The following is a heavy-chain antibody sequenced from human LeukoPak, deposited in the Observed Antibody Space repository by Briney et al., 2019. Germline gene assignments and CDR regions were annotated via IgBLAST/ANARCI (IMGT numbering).Heavy chain of an antibody. Sequence: PGGSLRLSCAASGFTFSSYGMTWVRQAPGKGLEWVSVISGNRSTTNYADSVKGRFTISRDNAKNPRFLQFNSLRAGGTAVYYDKYTTTQCTNSVDTPFTLYRHNYKYTLYAQTHPLRDEDEAVYFCAKERRWIQEKFFDFGGQGPLVPLPS. J-gene: IGHJ4*02. D-gene: IGHD5-24*01. V-gene: IGHV3-23*01. CDR2: ISGNRSTT. CDR3: KYTTTQCTNSVDTPFTLYRHNYKYTLYAQTHPLRDEDEAVYFCAKERRWIQEKFFDF. CDR1: GFTFSSYG.